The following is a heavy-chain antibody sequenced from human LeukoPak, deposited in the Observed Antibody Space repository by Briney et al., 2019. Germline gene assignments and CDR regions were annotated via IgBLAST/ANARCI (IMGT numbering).Heavy chain of an antibody. CDR1: GFTFSSYA. J-gene: IGHJ4*02. CDR3: AKDSQSHAWSQFDY. V-gene: IGHV3-23*01. CDR2: ISDSGGST. Sequence: TGGSLRLSCAASGFTFSSYAMSWVRQAPGKGLEWVSTISDSGGSTYYADSVKGRFTLSRDNSKNTLYLQMNSLGVEDTAVYYCAKDSQSHAWSQFDYWGQGTLVTVS. D-gene: IGHD2-15*01.